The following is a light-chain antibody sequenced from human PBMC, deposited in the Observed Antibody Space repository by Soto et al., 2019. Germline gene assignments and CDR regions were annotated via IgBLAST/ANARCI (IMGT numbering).Light chain of an antibody. Sequence: EIVLTQSPGTLSLSPGERATLSCRASQSVNSNYLAWYQQKPGQSPRVLLYGTSSRATGIPDRFSGSGSGTDFTITISRLEPEDFAVYYCQQYDISFRTFGQGTKVKIK. CDR2: GTS. CDR1: QSVNSNY. CDR3: QQYDISFRT. V-gene: IGKV3-20*01. J-gene: IGKJ1*01.